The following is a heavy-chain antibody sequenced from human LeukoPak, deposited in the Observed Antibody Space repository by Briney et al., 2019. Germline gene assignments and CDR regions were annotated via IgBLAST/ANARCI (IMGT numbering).Heavy chain of an antibody. V-gene: IGHV1-2*06. CDR2: INPNSGGT. D-gene: IGHD2-15*01. CDR3: ARDRGSGLDAFDT. J-gene: IGHJ3*02. Sequence: ATVKVSCKASGYTFTGYYMHWVRQAPGQGLDWMGRINPNSGGTNYAQKFQGRVTMTRDTSISTAYMELSNLKSDDTAVYYCARDRGSGLDAFDTWGQGTMVTVSS. CDR1: GYTFTGYY.